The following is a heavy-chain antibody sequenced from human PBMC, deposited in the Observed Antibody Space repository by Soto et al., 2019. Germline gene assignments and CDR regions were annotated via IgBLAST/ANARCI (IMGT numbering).Heavy chain of an antibody. CDR3: ARGWAASGEMAEHFQY. D-gene: IGHD6-13*01. J-gene: IGHJ1*01. CDR1: GGSFSGYY. CDR2: INHSGST. Sequence: QVQLQQWGAGLLKPSETLSLTCAVYGGSFSGYYWSWIRQPPGKGLEWIGEINHSGSTNYNPALKRRVTISVDTSKNQFSLKLGSVTAADTAVYYCARGWAASGEMAEHFQYWGQGTRVTVSS. V-gene: IGHV4-34*01.